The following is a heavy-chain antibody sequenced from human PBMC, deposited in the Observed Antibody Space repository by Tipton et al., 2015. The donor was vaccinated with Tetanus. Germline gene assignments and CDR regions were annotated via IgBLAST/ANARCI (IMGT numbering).Heavy chain of an antibody. V-gene: IGHV4-34*01. Sequence: TLSLTCTVSGGSISSYYWSWIRQPAGKGLEWIGEINHSGSTNYNPSLKSRVTISVDTSKNQFSLKLSSVTAADTAVYYCASGQQLVPRENYGMDVWGQGTTVTVSS. CDR3: ASGQQLVPRENYGMDV. D-gene: IGHD6-13*01. CDR1: GGSISSYY. CDR2: INHSGST. J-gene: IGHJ6*02.